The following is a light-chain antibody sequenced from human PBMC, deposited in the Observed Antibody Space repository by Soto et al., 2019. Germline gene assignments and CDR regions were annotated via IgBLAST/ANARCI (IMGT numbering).Light chain of an antibody. J-gene: IGKJ2*01. V-gene: IGKV1-5*03. CDR1: QNVSNW. Sequence: DVEMTQSPSTLPTSIGDRVTINCRASQNVSNWLAWYQQKPGKAPKLLIYKASRLESGVPSRFSASGSGTDLTLTINSLQSDDVATYFCQQYSKESTFGQGTKLEIK. CDR2: KAS. CDR3: QQYSKEST.